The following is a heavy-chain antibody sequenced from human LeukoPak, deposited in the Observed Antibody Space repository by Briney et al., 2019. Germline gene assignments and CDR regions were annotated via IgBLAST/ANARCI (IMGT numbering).Heavy chain of an antibody. CDR3: AKDGYDYDSSYSYFDY. V-gene: IGHV3-23*01. CDR1: GFTFSNYA. J-gene: IGHJ4*02. D-gene: IGHD3-22*01. CDR2: ISGSGGTT. Sequence: GESLRLSCAASGFTFSNYAMSWVRQPPGKRLEWVSAISGSGGTTYHAASVKGRLSISRDNSKNTLYLKMNSLRAEDTAVYYCAKDGYDYDSSYSYFDYWGQGTLVTVSS.